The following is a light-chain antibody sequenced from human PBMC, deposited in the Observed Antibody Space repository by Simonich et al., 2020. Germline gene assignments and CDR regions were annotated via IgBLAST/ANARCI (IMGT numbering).Light chain of an antibody. J-gene: IGLJ2*01. CDR3: QSYDSSLSGSV. CDR1: SSNIGAGFD. CDR2: GNS. Sequence: QSVLTQPPSVSGAPGQRVTISCPGSSSNIGAGFDVPWYQQLPGTAPKHRIYGNSNRPSGGPDRFSGSKSGTSASLAITGLQAEDEADYYCQSYDSSLSGSVFGGGTKLTVL. V-gene: IGLV1-40*01.